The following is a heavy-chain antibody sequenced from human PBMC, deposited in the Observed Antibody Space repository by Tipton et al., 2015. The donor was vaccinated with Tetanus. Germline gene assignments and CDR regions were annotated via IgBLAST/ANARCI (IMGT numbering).Heavy chain of an antibody. V-gene: IGHV3-48*01. CDR1: GFTFSSYS. Sequence: SLRLSCAVSGFTFSSYSMNWVRQAPGKGLEWVSYISSSSNTIYYADSVKGRFTISRDNAKNSLYLQMHSLRAEDTAVYYCARRGFGESHRYFDLWGRGTLVTVSS. D-gene: IGHD3-10*01. J-gene: IGHJ2*01. CDR3: ARRGFGESHRYFDL. CDR2: ISSSSNTI.